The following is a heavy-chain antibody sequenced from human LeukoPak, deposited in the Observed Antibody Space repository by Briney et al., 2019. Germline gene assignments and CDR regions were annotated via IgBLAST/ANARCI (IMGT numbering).Heavy chain of an antibody. CDR1: GDSVSSNSAA. D-gene: IGHD6-13*01. J-gene: IGHJ4*02. CDR2: TYYRSKWYN. Sequence: SQTLSLTCAISGDSVSSNSAAWNWVRQSPSRGLEWLGRTYYRSKWYNDYAVSVKSRITINPDTSKNQFSLQLNSVTPEDTAVYYCARADSSSWYVRPYYFDYWGQGTLVTVSS. CDR3: ARADSSSWYVRPYYFDY. V-gene: IGHV6-1*01.